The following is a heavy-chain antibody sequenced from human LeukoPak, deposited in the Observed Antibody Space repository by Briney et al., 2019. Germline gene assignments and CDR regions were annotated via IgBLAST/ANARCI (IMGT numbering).Heavy chain of an antibody. CDR2: IYYSGST. V-gene: IGHV4-30-2*01. CDR3: ARDPYCSGGSCWVRYAFDI. D-gene: IGHD2-15*01. CDR1: GGSISSGGYY. Sequence: KPSQTLSLTCTVSGGSISSGGYYWSWIRQPPGKGLEWIGYIYYSGSTYYNPSLKSRVTISVDTSKNQFSLKLSSVTAADTAVYYCARDPYCSGGSCWVRYAFDIWGQGTKVTVSS. J-gene: IGHJ3*02.